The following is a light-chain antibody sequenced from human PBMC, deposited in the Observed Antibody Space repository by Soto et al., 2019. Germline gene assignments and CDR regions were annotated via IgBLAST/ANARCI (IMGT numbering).Light chain of an antibody. CDR3: QQYNNWPLT. CDR2: GAS. CDR1: QSVSSD. Sequence: EIVMTQSPATLSVSPGERATLSCRASQSVSSDLAWYQQKPGQAPRVLIYGASTGATGIPARFSGSRSGTEFTLTISSLQSEDFAVYYCQQYNNWPLTFGGGTKVEIK. V-gene: IGKV3-15*01. J-gene: IGKJ4*01.